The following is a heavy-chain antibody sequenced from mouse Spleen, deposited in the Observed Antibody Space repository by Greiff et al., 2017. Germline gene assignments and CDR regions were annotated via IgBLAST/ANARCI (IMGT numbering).Heavy chain of an antibody. Sequence: FQLQQSGAELVRPGASVTLSCKASGYTFTDYEMHWVKQTPVHGLEWIGAIDPETGGTAYNQKFKGKAILTADKSSSTAYMELRSLTSEDSAVYYCTRSEDSSGAMDYWGQGTSVTVSS. CDR1: GYTFTDYE. CDR3: TRSEDSSGAMDY. CDR2: IDPETGGT. J-gene: IGHJ4*01. D-gene: IGHD3-2*01. V-gene: IGHV1-15*01.